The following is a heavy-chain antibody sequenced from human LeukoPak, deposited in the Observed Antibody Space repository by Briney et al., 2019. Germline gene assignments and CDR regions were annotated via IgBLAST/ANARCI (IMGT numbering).Heavy chain of an antibody. Sequence: GGSLRLSCAASGFTFSSYGMHWVRQAPGKGLEWVAFIRYDGSNKYYADSVKGRFTISRDNSENTLYLQMNSLRAEDTAVYYCAKDRGRISMIAPFAYWGQGTLVTVSS. D-gene: IGHD3-22*01. J-gene: IGHJ4*02. CDR1: GFTFSSYG. CDR2: IRYDGSNK. CDR3: AKDRGRISMIAPFAY. V-gene: IGHV3-30*02.